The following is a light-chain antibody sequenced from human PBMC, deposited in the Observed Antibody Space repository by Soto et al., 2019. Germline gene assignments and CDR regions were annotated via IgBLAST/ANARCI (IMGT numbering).Light chain of an antibody. CDR2: DDN. CDR1: SSNIGGNS. Sequence: QSVLTQPPSVSAAPGQKVTISCSGSSSNIGGNSVSWYQQLPGTAPKLLIYDDNKRPSGIPDRFSGSKSGTSATLGITGSHTGDEADYYCGSWDSNLSPYVFGTGTRSPS. CDR3: GSWDSNLSPYV. V-gene: IGLV1-51*01. J-gene: IGLJ1*01.